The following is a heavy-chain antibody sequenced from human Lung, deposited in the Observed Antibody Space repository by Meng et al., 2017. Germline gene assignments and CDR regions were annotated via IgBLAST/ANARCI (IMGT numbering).Heavy chain of an antibody. J-gene: IGHJ4*02. D-gene: IGHD6-13*01. V-gene: IGHV1-2*06. CDR3: ARDEDISAAGKLFGDY. CDR1: GYTFPDYW. Sequence: VHSGAEVKKPGASVKVSCKASGYTFPDYWLHWVRRAPGPGLEWMGRINPKSGDTHYAQRFQGRVTMTGDTSISTAYMELSGLRSDDTAMYYCARDEDISAAGKLFGDYWGQGTLVTVSS. CDR2: INPKSGDT.